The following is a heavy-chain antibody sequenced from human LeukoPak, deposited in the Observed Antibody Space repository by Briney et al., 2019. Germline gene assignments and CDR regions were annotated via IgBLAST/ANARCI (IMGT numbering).Heavy chain of an antibody. D-gene: IGHD3-22*01. CDR2: ISYDGSNK. J-gene: IGHJ4*02. CDR3: ASNYDSRGYGHDY. CDR1: GFTFSSYA. V-gene: IGHV3-30-3*01. Sequence: GGSLRLSCAASGFTFSSYAMHWVRQAPGKGLEWVAVISYDGSNKYYADSVKGRFTISRDNSKNTLYLQMNSLRAEDTAVYYCASNYDSRGYGHDYWGQGTLVTVSS.